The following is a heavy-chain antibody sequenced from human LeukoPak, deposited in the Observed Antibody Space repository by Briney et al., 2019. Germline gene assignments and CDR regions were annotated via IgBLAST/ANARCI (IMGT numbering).Heavy chain of an antibody. CDR1: GYTFTSYG. Sequence: SVKVSCKASGYTFTSYGISWVRQAPGQGLEWMGGIIPIFGTANYAQKFQGRVTITADESTSTAYMELSSLRSEDTAVCYCAREGIAAAGTDYYYYMDVWGKGTTVTISS. CDR3: AREGIAAAGTDYYYYMDV. V-gene: IGHV1-69*13. CDR2: IIPIFGTA. J-gene: IGHJ6*03. D-gene: IGHD6-13*01.